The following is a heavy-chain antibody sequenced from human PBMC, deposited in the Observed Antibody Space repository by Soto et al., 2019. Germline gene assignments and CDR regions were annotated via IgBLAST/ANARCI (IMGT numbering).Heavy chain of an antibody. V-gene: IGHV3-30-3*01. Sequence: QVQVVESGGGVVQPGGSLRLSCAASGFTFSTYAMHWVRQAPGKGPDWVAFISSDGSNEYYADSVKGRFTISRDNSKKTLYLQMNSLRPEDTAVYCCVSRGISSFDHWGQRTLVTVSS. J-gene: IGHJ4*02. CDR2: ISSDGSNE. CDR3: VSRGISSFDH. D-gene: IGHD1-1*01. CDR1: GFTFSTYA.